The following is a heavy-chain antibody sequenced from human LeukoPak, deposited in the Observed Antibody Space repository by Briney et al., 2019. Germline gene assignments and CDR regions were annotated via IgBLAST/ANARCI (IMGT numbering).Heavy chain of an antibody. D-gene: IGHD3-22*01. CDR3: ARVVRYYDSSGPSDY. V-gene: IGHV1-18*01. CDR1: GYTFTSYG. Sequence: RASVKVSCKASGYTFTSYGISWVRQAPGQGLEWMGWISAYNGNTNYAQKLQGRVTMTTDTSTSTAYMELRSLRSDDTAVYYCARVVRYYDSSGPSDYWGQGTLVTVSS. J-gene: IGHJ4*02. CDR2: ISAYNGNT.